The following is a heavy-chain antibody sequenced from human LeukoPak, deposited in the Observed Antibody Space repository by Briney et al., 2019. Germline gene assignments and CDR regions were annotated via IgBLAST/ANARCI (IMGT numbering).Heavy chain of an antibody. V-gene: IGHV4-39*07. CDR2: IYYSGST. CDR1: GGSISSSSYY. D-gene: IGHD4-17*01. Sequence: PSETLSLTCTVSGGSISSSSYYWGWIRQPPGKGLEWIGSIYYSGSTYYNPSLKSRVTISVDTSKNQFSLKLSSVTAADTAVYYCARDQGTYGDYADNWFDPWGQGTLVTVSS. J-gene: IGHJ5*02. CDR3: ARDQGTYGDYADNWFDP.